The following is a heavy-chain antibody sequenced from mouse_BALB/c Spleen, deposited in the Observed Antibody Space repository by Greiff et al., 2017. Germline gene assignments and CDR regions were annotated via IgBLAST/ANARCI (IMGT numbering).Heavy chain of an antibody. J-gene: IGHJ3*01. Sequence: EVKVEESGGGLVQPGGSLRLSCATSGFTFTDYYMSWVRQPPGKALEWLGFIRNKANGYTTEYSASVKGRFTISRDNSQSILYLQMNTLRAEDSATYYCARDYGSSYVAWFAYWGQGTLVTVSA. CDR2: IRNKANGYTT. D-gene: IGHD1-1*01. CDR1: GFTFTDYY. V-gene: IGHV7-3*02. CDR3: ARDYGSSYVAWFAY.